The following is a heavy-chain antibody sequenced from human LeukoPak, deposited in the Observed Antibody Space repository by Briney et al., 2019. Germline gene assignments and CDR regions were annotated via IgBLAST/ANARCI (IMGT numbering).Heavy chain of an antibody. CDR2: ITTSDGST. D-gene: IGHD3-16*01. J-gene: IGHJ4*02. V-gene: IGHV3-23*01. CDR1: GFTFSSSV. Sequence: GGSLRLSCAASGFTFSSSVMGWVRQAPGEGLGWVSIITTSDGSTFYADSVKGRFTISRDNSKNTLSLQMSSLRAGDTAIYYCVRDPRHGGTDYWGQGTVVTVSS. CDR3: VRDPRHGGTDY.